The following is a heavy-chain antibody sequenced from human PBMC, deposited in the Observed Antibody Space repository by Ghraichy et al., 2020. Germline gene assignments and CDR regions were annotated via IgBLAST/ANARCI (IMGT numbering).Heavy chain of an antibody. CDR3: ARDRGVAGTIDS. CDR2: YHTGKT. Sequence: YHTGKTNYNPSLKSRVTMSIDTSRNQFFLSLTSVTAADTAVYYCARDRGVAGTIDSWGQGALVTV. J-gene: IGHJ4*02. D-gene: IGHD6-19*01. V-gene: IGHV4-59*01.